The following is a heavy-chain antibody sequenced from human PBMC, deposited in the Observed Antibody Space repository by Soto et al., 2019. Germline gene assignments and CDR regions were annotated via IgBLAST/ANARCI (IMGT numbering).Heavy chain of an antibody. CDR1: GFTFSSYW. CDR2: IDEYGNTI. Sequence: GGPLRLSCAASGFTFSSYWMHWVRQVPGKGLLWVSRIDEYGNTIDYADSVRGRFTISRDNARNTLYLEMNSLRAEDTALYYCTRDIGGRWAYWGPGTLVTVSS. J-gene: IGHJ4*02. D-gene: IGHD3-16*01. CDR3: TRDIGGRWAY. V-gene: IGHV3-74*01.